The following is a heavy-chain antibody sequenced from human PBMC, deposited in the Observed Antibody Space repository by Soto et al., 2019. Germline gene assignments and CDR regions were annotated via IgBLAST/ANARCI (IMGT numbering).Heavy chain of an antibody. J-gene: IGHJ5*02. Sequence: SETLSLTCTVSGGSISSSSYYWGWIRQPPGKGLEWIGSIYYSGSTYYNPSLKSRVTISVDTSKNQFSLKLSSVTAADTAVYYCARHVLVVVPSVMWHTQIWFVPRGQGTLVNVFS. CDR2: IYYSGST. D-gene: IGHD2-2*01. V-gene: IGHV4-39*01. CDR3: ARHVLVVVPSVMWHTQIWFVP. CDR1: GGSISSSSYY.